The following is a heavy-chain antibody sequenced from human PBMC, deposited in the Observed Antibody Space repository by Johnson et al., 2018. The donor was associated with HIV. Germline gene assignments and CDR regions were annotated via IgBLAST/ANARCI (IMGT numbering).Heavy chain of an antibody. D-gene: IGHD4-17*01. J-gene: IGHJ3*02. CDR2: IYSGDST. CDR1: GFTVSSNY. CDR3: ARMTTTVSHHDGFDI. Sequence: VLLVESGGGVVQPGGSLRLSCAASGFTVSSNYMSWVRQAPGKGLEWVSVIYSGDSTYYADSVKGRFTISRDNSKNTLYLQMNRLRAEDTAVYYCARMTTTVSHHDGFDIWGQGTMVTVSS. V-gene: IGHV3-66*01.